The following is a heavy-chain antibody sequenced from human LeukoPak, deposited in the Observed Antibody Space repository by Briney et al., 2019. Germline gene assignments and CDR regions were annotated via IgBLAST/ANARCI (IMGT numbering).Heavy chain of an antibody. V-gene: IGHV3-21*04. D-gene: IGHD4/OR15-4a*01. Sequence: GGSLRLSCAASGFTFSSYSMNWVRQAPGKGLEWVSSISSSSSYIYYADSVKGRFTISRDNAKNSLYLQMDSLRAEDTAVYYCARRAGAYSHPYDYWGQGTLVTVSS. CDR1: GFTFSSYS. CDR2: ISSSSSYI. J-gene: IGHJ4*02. CDR3: ARRAGAYSHPYDY.